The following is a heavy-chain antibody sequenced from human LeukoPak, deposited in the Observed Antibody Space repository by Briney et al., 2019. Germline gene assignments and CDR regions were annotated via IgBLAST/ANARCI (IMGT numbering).Heavy chain of an antibody. CDR1: GGSLSSCDYY. CDR2: IYTSGST. J-gene: IGHJ4*02. D-gene: IGHD3-3*01. CDR3: ARMVSGGFWSGYYMDY. Sequence: PSQTLSHTRPVSGGSLSSCDYYGSWIRQPAGKALEWIGRIYTSGSTNYNPSLQSRVTISIDTSKNQFSLNLRSVTAADTAVYYCARMVSGGFWSGYYMDYWGQGTLVTVSS. V-gene: IGHV4-61*02.